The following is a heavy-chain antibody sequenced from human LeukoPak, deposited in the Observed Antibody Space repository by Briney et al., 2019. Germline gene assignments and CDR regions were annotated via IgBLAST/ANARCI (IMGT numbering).Heavy chain of an antibody. J-gene: IGHJ6*02. CDR2: ISAYNGNT. D-gene: IGHD2-15*01. CDR3: ARVRVRSAPLLYYYYGMDV. CDR1: GYTFTSYG. V-gene: IGHV1-18*01. Sequence: ASVKVSCKASGYTFTSYGISWVRQAPGQGLEWMGWISAYNGNTNYAQKLQGRVTMTTDTSTSTAYMELRSLRSDDTAVYYCARVRVRSAPLLYYYYGMDVWGQGTTVTVSS.